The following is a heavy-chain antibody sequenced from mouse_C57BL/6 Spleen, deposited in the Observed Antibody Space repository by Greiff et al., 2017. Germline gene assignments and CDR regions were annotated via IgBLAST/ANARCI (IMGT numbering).Heavy chain of an antibody. J-gene: IGHJ1*03. CDR2: INSDGGST. D-gene: IGHD1-1*01. Sequence: EVKLVESEGGLVQPGSSMKISCTASGFTFSDYYMAWVRQVPEKGLEWVANINSDGGSTNYLDSFKSRFIISRDNAKNILYLQMSSLKSEDTATYYCARSYYGRSSLGYFDVWGTGTTVTVSS. CDR3: ARSYYGRSSLGYFDV. V-gene: IGHV5-16*01. CDR1: GFTFSDYY.